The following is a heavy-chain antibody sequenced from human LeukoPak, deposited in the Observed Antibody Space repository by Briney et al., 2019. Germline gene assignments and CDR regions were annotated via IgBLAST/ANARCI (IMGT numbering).Heavy chain of an antibody. V-gene: IGHV3-23*01. CDR3: ARSIGGGAFDI. CDR2: ISVSGGST. D-gene: IGHD6-6*01. Sequence: GGSLRLSCAASGFTFSSYSMNWVRQAPGKGLEWVSGISVSGGSTYYADSVKGRFTISRDNAKNSLYLQMNSLRVEDTAVYYCARSIGGGAFDIWGQGTMVTGSS. CDR1: GFTFSSYS. J-gene: IGHJ3*02.